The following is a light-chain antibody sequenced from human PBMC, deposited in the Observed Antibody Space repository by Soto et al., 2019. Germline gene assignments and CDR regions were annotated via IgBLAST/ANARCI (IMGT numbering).Light chain of an antibody. Sequence: QSALTQPPSASGSPGQSVTISCTGTSSDVGGYNYVSWYQQHPGKAPKLMIYEVSKRPSGVPDRFSGSKSGNTASLTVSGLQAEDEADYYCSSYAGSNTILGTATKLTVL. J-gene: IGLJ1*01. V-gene: IGLV2-8*01. CDR3: SSYAGSNTI. CDR1: SSDVGGYNY. CDR2: EVS.